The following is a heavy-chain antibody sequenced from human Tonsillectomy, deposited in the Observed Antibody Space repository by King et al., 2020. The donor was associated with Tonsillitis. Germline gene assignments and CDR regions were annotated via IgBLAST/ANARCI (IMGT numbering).Heavy chain of an antibody. Sequence: VQLVESGGGLIQPGGSLRLSCAASGFTVSSNYMSWVRQAPGKGLEWVSVIYSGGSTYYADSVKGRFTISRDNSKNTLYLQMNSLRAEDTAVYYCARMRLDRPKAQPYYMAVWGKGTTVTVSS. CDR2: IYSGGST. D-gene: IGHD3/OR15-3a*01. J-gene: IGHJ6*03. CDR1: GFTVSSNY. V-gene: IGHV3-53*01. CDR3: ARMRLDRPKAQPYYMAV.